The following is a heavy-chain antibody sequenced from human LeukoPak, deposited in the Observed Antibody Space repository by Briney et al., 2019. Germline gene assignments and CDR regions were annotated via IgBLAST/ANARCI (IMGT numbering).Heavy chain of an antibody. CDR3: ARPAGTLWSGIYFDY. V-gene: IGHV5-51*01. Sequence: GESLKISCKSSGYSFSTYWIGWVRQMSGKGLEWMAIINPGDSDIRYSPSFQGQVTISADKSISTAYLQWSSLRASDTAMYYCARPAGTLWSGIYFDYWGQGTLVTVSS. CDR2: INPGDSDI. D-gene: IGHD1-14*01. J-gene: IGHJ4*02. CDR1: GYSFSTYW.